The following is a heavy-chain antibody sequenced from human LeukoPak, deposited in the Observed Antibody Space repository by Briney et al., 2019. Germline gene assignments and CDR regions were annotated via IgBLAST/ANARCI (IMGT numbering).Heavy chain of an antibody. J-gene: IGHJ4*02. CDR2: INSDGSST. CDR3: ARGQYCGGDCYPPFGY. V-gene: IGHV3-74*01. CDR1: GFTFSSYW. Sequence: GGSLRLSCAASGFTFSSYWMHWVRQAPGKGLVWVSRINSDGSSTTYADSVKGRFTISRDNAKNTLYLQMNSLRAEDTAVYYCARGQYCGGDCYPPFGYWGQGTRVTVSS. D-gene: IGHD2-21*02.